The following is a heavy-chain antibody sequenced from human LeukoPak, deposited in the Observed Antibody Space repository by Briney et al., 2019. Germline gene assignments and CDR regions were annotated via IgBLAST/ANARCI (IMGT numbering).Heavy chain of an antibody. CDR2: IYHSGST. CDR3: ARVLPSYTFDY. CDR1: GGSISSGGYS. D-gene: IGHD3-16*01. Sequence: SETLSLTCAVSGGSISSGGYSWSWIRQPPGKGLEWIGYIYHSGSTYYNPSLKSRVTISVDGSKNQFSLKLSSVTAADTAVYYCARVLPSYTFDYWGQGTLVTVSS. V-gene: IGHV4-30-2*01. J-gene: IGHJ4*02.